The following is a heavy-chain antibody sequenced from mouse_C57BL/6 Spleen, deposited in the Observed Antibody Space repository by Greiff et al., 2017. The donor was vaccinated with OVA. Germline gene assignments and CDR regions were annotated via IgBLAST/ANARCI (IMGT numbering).Heavy chain of an antibody. CDR3: ARGHYYGSSYFFYAMDY. D-gene: IGHD1-1*01. CDR2: IYPGDGDT. V-gene: IGHV1-80*01. CDR1: GYAFSSYW. J-gene: IGHJ4*01. Sequence: VQLQQSGAELVKPGASVKISCKASGYAFSSYWMNWVKQRPGKGLEWIGQIYPGDGDTNYNGKFKGKATLTADKSSSTAYMQLSSLTSEDSAVYFCARGHYYGSSYFFYAMDYWGQGTSVTVSS.